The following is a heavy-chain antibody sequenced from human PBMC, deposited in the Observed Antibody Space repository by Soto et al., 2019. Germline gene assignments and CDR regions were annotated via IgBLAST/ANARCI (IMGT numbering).Heavy chain of an antibody. CDR3: ARDTEILTGGTFNWFDP. J-gene: IGHJ5*02. D-gene: IGHD3-9*01. CDR1: GFTLSNFN. Sequence: GGSLRRSWAASGFTLSNFNMNWVRQTPGKGLEWVSSISSDSNSIFYADSMKGRFTISRDDAKNSLYLQMNSLRAEDTAVYYCARDTEILTGGTFNWFDPWGQGTLVTVSS. V-gene: IGHV3-21*01. CDR2: ISSDSNSI.